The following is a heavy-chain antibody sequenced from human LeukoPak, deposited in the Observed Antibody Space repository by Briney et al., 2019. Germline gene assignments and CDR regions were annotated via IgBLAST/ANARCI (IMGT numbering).Heavy chain of an antibody. D-gene: IGHD6-13*01. CDR1: GFGVSKND. CDR2: IKEDGSEK. Sequence: GVSLRLSCAASGFGVSKNDMTWVRQTPGKGLEWVANIKEDGSEKYYVDSVKGRFTISRDNAKNTLYLQMNSLRAEDTAVYYCARENIAAAGPNPNFDYWGQGTLVTVSS. CDR3: ARENIAAAGPNPNFDY. J-gene: IGHJ4*02. V-gene: IGHV3-7*01.